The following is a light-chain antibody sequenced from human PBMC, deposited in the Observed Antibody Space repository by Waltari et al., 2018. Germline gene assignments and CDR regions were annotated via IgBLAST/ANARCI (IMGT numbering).Light chain of an antibody. V-gene: IGKV3-11*01. J-gene: IGKJ4*01. Sequence: EIVLTQSPATLSLSPGERATLYCRASQSVSSYLAWYKQKPGQAPRLLIYDASNRATGIPARFSGSGSGTDFTLTISSLEPEDFAVYYCQQRSNWPLTFCGGTKVEIK. CDR2: DAS. CDR1: QSVSSY. CDR3: QQRSNWPLT.